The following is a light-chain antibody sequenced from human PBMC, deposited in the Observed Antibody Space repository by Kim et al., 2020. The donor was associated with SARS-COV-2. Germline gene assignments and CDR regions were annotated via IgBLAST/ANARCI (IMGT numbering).Light chain of an antibody. CDR3: RQANNFPLT. V-gene: IGKV1-12*01. J-gene: IGKJ4*01. CDR2: SSE. Sequence: ASIGDAVTVTCRAGQIIAVWLAWYQQKPPKGPKLLIYSSEDVQSGAPSRCSSSGTRTDFTLTITNLQPKTAATSYCRQANNFPLTFGGGTKLEI. CDR1: QIIAVW.